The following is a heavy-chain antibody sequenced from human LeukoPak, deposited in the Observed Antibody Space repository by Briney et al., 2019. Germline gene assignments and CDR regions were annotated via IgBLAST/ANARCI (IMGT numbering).Heavy chain of an antibody. CDR2: IYYSGST. CDR1: GGSISSSSYY. CDR3: ASTYCSSTSCYFTLFDY. J-gene: IGHJ4*02. Sequence: PSETLSLTCTVSGGSISSSSYYWGWIRQPPGKGLEWIGSIYYSGSTYYNPSLKSRVAISVDTSKNQFSLKLSSVTAADTAVYYCASTYCSSTSCYFTLFDYWGQGTLVTVSS. D-gene: IGHD2-2*01. V-gene: IGHV4-39*01.